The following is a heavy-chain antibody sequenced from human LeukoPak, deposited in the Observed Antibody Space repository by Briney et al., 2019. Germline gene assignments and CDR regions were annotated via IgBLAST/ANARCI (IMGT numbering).Heavy chain of an antibody. V-gene: IGHV4-4*07. D-gene: IGHD5-18*01. CDR3: ARGAAIDTPFDY. CDR2: IYTSGST. J-gene: IGHJ4*02. Sequence: PSETLSLTCTASGGTLSSYYRSWIRQPAGKGLEWIGRIYTSGSTNYNPSLKSRLTMSVYTSKIQFSLKLRTVTAADAAVYYCARGAAIDTPFDYWGREPWAPSSQ. CDR1: GGTLSSYY.